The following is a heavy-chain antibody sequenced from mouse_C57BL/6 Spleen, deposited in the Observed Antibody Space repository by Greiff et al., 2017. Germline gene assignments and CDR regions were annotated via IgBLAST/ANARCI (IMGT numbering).Heavy chain of an antibody. CDR3: ARPHYDYDGAWFAY. CDR1: GFSLSTSGMG. V-gene: IGHV8-12*01. CDR2: IYWDDDK. Sequence: QVTLKESGPGILQSSQTLSLTCSFSGFSLSTSGMGVSWIRQPSGKGLEWLAHIYWDDDKRYNPSLKSRLTISKDTSRNQVFLKITSVDTADTATYYCARPHYDYDGAWFAYWGQGTLVTVSA. J-gene: IGHJ3*01. D-gene: IGHD2-4*01.